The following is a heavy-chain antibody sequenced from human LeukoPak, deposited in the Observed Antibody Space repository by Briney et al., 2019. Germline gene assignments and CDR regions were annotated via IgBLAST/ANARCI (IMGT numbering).Heavy chain of an antibody. Sequence: GGSLRLSCAASEFTFSSYWMHWVRQAPGKGLVWVSRINTDGSSTSYADSVKGRFTISRDNAKNTLYLQMNSLRAEDTAVYYCARVGGVSDAFDIWGQGTMVTVSS. V-gene: IGHV3-74*01. J-gene: IGHJ3*02. D-gene: IGHD2-8*02. CDR1: EFTFSSYW. CDR3: ARVGGVSDAFDI. CDR2: INTDGSST.